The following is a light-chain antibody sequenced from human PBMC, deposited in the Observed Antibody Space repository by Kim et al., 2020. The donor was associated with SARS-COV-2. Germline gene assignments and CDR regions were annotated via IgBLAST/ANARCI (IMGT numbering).Light chain of an antibody. J-gene: IGLJ2*01. CDR1: SGYSKYK. CDR3: GADHGSGSNFVVV. V-gene: IGLV9-49*01. CDR2: VGTGGIVG. Sequence: FTLSSGYSKYKVDWYQQRPGKGPRFVMRVGTGGIVGSKGDGIPDRFSVLGSDRNRYLTIKNIQEEDESDYHCGADHGSGSNFVVVFGGGTQLTVL.